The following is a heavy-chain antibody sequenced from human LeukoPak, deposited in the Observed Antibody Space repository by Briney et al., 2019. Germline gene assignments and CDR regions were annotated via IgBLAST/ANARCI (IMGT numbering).Heavy chain of an antibody. Sequence: GASVKVSCKASGYTFTGYYMHWVRQAPGQGLEWMGWINPNSGGTNYARKFQGRVTMTRDTSISTAYMELSRLRSDDTAVYYCARDPTDYYDSSGYYPGYWGQGTLVTVSS. D-gene: IGHD3-22*01. V-gene: IGHV1-2*02. CDR1: GYTFTGYY. CDR2: INPNSGGT. J-gene: IGHJ4*02. CDR3: ARDPTDYYDSSGYYPGY.